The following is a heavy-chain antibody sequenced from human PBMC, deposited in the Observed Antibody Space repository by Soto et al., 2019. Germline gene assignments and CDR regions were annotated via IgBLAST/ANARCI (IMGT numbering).Heavy chain of an antibody. D-gene: IGHD2-2*01. CDR1: GFTFSSYA. Sequence: GGSLRLSCAASGFTFSSYAMSWVRQAPGKGLEWVSAISGSGGSTYYADSVKGRFTISRDNSKNTRYLQMNSLRAEDTAVYYCAKIPSRGYYYYYYMDVWGKGTTVTVSS. V-gene: IGHV3-23*01. CDR2: ISGSGGST. CDR3: AKIPSRGYYYYYYMDV. J-gene: IGHJ6*03.